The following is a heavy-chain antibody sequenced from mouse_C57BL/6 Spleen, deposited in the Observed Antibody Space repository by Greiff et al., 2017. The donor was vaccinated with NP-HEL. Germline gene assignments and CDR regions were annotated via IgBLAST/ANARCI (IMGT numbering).Heavy chain of an antibody. V-gene: IGHV14-2*01. CDR3: APGDGYYEGAWLAY. D-gene: IGHD2-3*01. CDR2: IDPEDGDT. Sequence: EVQLQQSGAELVKPGASVKLSCTASGFNIKDYYMHWVKQRTEQGLEWIGRIDPEDGDTKYAPKFQGKATITADTSSNTAYLQLSSLTSEDTAVYYCAPGDGYYEGAWLAYWGQGTLVTVSA. J-gene: IGHJ3*01. CDR1: GFNIKDYY.